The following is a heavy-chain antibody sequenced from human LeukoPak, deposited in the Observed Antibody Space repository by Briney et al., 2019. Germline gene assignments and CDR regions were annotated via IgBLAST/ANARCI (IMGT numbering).Heavy chain of an antibody. D-gene: IGHD5-18*01. J-gene: IGHJ4*02. V-gene: IGHV3-48*03. CDR3: ARDFGNSAHDY. Sequence: GSLRLSCAASGFTFSTYEMNWVRQAPGKGLEWVSYISSKGSIIYYADSLKGRFTVSRDNAKNSLYLQLNTLRAEDTAVYYCARDFGNSAHDYWGQGTLVTVSS. CDR2: ISSKGSII. CDR1: GFTFSTYE.